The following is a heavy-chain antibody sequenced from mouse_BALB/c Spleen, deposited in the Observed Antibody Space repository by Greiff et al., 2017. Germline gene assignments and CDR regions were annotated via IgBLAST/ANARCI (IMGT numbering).Heavy chain of an antibody. D-gene: IGHD4-1*01. Sequence: EVQLVESGPGLVKPSQSLSLTCSVTGYSITSGYYWNWIRQFPGNKLEWMGYISYDGSNNYNPSLKNRISITRDTSKNQFFLKLNSVTTEDTATYYCASELAPGYYFDYWGQGTTLTVSS. CDR2: ISYDGSN. CDR3: ASELAPGYYFDY. CDR1: GYSITSGYY. J-gene: IGHJ2*01. V-gene: IGHV3-6*02.